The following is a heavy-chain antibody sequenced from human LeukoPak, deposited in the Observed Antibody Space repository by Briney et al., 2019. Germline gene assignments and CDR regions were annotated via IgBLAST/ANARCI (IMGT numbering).Heavy chain of an antibody. CDR3: ARDPLLWFGPDY. J-gene: IGHJ4*02. Sequence: GASVTVSCRASGYTFTSYYMHWVRQAPGQGLEWMGIINPSGGSTSYAQKFQGRVTMTRDTSTSTVYMELSSLRSEDTAVYYCARDPLLWFGPDYWGQGTLVTVSS. D-gene: IGHD3-10*01. CDR2: INPSGGST. CDR1: GYTFTSYY. V-gene: IGHV1-46*01.